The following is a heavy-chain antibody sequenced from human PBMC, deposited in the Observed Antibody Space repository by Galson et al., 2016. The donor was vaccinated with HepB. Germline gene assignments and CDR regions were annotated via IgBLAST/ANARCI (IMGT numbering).Heavy chain of an antibody. V-gene: IGHV1-3*01. D-gene: IGHD6-19*01. CDR3: ARPWLGVKD. CDR2: INAGSGNT. CDR1: GYTFRNYG. Sequence: SVKVSCKASGYTFRNYGIHWVRQAPGQRLEWMGWINAGSGNTQYSQKFQGRATITRDTSASTAYMELSSLRSEDTAIYYCARPWLGVKDWGQGTLVTVSS. J-gene: IGHJ4*02.